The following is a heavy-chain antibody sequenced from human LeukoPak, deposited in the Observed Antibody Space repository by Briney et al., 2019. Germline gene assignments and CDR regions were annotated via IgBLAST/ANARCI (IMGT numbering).Heavy chain of an antibody. D-gene: IGHD6-19*01. CDR2: IYHSGST. Sequence: SDTLSLTCTVSGGSMSSGGYYWSWIRQPPGKGLEWIGYIYHSGSTYYNPSLKSRVTISVDRSKNQFSLKLSSVTAADTAVYYCARDRDSSGWYDAFDIWGQGTMVTVSS. V-gene: IGHV4-30-2*01. J-gene: IGHJ3*02. CDR3: ARDRDSSGWYDAFDI. CDR1: GGSMSSGGYY.